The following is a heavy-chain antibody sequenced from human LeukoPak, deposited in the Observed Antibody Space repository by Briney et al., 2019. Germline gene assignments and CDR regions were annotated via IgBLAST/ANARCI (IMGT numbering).Heavy chain of an antibody. D-gene: IGHD1-20*01. CDR1: GFTFSSYS. J-gene: IGHJ4*02. CDR3: AKDRPSNWIPDF. CDR2: ISSSSSYI. Sequence: GGSLRLSCAASGFTFSSYSMNWVRQAPGKGLEWVSSISSSSSYIYYADSVKGRFTISRDNAKNSLYLQMNSLRAEDTAVYYCAKDRPSNWIPDFWGQGTLVTVSS. V-gene: IGHV3-21*04.